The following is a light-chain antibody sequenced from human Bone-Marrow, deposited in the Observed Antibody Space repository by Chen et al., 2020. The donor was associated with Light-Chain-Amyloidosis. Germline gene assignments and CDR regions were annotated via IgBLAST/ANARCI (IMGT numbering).Light chain of an antibody. V-gene: IGLV2-11*02. CDR1: SGDVGGYDV. Sequence: QPPLPQPRSVAASPVQSPPISCTGTSGDVGGYDVVSWYQQYPVKAPKLIIYDVSKRPSGVPDRFSGSKSGNTASLTISGLQAADEADYYCCSTAGRSTLVFGGGTTLTVL. J-gene: IGLJ2*01. CDR2: DVS. CDR3: CSTAGRSTLV.